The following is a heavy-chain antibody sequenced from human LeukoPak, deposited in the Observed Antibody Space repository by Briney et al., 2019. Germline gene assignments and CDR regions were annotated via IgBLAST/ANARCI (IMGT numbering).Heavy chain of an antibody. J-gene: IGHJ3*02. Sequence: SETLSLTCTVSGGSISSYYWSWIRQPPGKGLEWIGYIYYSGSTNYNPSLKSRVTISLDTSKNQFSLKLSSVTAADPAVPYCARGFTIFGVVTILAPALAISGQGTMVTPSS. CDR1: GGSISSYY. CDR3: ARGFTIFGVVTILAPALAI. V-gene: IGHV4-59*01. D-gene: IGHD3-3*01. CDR2: IYYSGST.